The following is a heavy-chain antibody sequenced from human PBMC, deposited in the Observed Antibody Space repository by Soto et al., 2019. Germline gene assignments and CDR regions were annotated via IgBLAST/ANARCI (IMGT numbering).Heavy chain of an antibody. CDR2: ISAYNGNS. Sequence: QVQLVQSGAEVKKPGASVKVSCKASGYTFTSYGISWVRQAPGQGLEWMGWISAYNGNSNYAQKLLGRVSMTTDTYTSTAYMVLSSMRSHDSVVFYCARGSSSGWLGSELTDYWGQGTLVTVSP. CDR1: GYTFTSYG. CDR3: ARGSSSGWLGSELTDY. D-gene: IGHD6-19*01. V-gene: IGHV1-18*01. J-gene: IGHJ4*02.